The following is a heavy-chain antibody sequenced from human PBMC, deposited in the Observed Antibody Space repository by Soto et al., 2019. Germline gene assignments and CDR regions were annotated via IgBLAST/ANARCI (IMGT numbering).Heavy chain of an antibody. CDR2: IYWDDDK. CDR3: ANQDFVHALFDY. J-gene: IGHJ4*02. CDR1: GFSLSTRGVG. D-gene: IGHD2-2*01. Sequence: QITLKESGPTLVKPTQTLTLTCTFSGFSLSTRGVGVGWIRQPPGRALEWLTVIYWDDDKHYRPSLESRLTINKETSKNLVGLKMAHMDPFDKATYFCANQDFVHALFDYWGQGTLVTVSS. V-gene: IGHV2-5*02.